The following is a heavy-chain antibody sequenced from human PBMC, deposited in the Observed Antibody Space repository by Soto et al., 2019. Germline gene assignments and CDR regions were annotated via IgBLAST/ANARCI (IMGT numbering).Heavy chain of an antibody. D-gene: IGHD3-10*01. CDR3: ARDRSYYYGSGYRHSYYGMDV. CDR2: ISYDGSNK. Sequence: PGGSLRLSCAASGFTFSRHAMHWVRQAPGKGLEWVAIISYDGSNKYYADSVKGRFTISRDNSKNTLYLQMSSLRSEDTAVYYCARDRSYYYGSGYRHSYYGMDVWGQGTTVTVSS. V-gene: IGHV3-30-3*01. CDR1: GFTFSRHA. J-gene: IGHJ6*02.